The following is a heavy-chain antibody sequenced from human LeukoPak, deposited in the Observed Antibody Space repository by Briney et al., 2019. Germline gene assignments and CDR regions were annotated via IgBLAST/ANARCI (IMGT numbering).Heavy chain of an antibody. CDR2: ISGSGGST. V-gene: IGHV3-23*01. CDR1: GFTFSSYG. Sequence: GGSLRLSCAASGFTFSSYGMSWVRQAPGKGLEWVSAISGSGGSTYYADSVKGRFTISRDNSKNTLYLQMNSLRAEDTAVYYCARDFRLAFDPWGQGTLVTVSS. D-gene: IGHD5-12*01. CDR3: ARDFRLAFDP. J-gene: IGHJ5*02.